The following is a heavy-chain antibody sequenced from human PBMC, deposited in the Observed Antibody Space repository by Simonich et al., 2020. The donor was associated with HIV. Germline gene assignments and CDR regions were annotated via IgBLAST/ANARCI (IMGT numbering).Heavy chain of an antibody. D-gene: IGHD5-18*01. V-gene: IGHV4-34*01. CDR1: GGSFNGYY. CDR2: INHSGST. Sequence: QVQLQQWGAGLLKPSETLSLTCAVYGGSFNGYYWSWIRQPPGKGLEWVGEINHSGSTNYNPSRKSRVTISVDTSKKQFSLKVRSVTVADTALYYCARLTVYSYGTYYFDYWGQGTLVTVSS. CDR3: ARLTVYSYGTYYFDY. J-gene: IGHJ4*02.